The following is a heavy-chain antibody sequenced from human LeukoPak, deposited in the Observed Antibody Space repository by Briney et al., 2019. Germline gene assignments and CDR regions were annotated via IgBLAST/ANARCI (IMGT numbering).Heavy chain of an antibody. D-gene: IGHD6-6*01. CDR2: INPSGGST. CDR3: VRGASSIAALNPFWYFDL. Sequence: ASVKVSCKASGYTFTSYYMHWVRQGPGQGLEWMGIINPSGGSTSYAQKFQGRVTMTRDTSTNTVYMELSSLRSEDTAVFYCVRGASSIAALNPFWYFDLWGRGTLVTVSS. CDR1: GYTFTSYY. J-gene: IGHJ2*01. V-gene: IGHV1-46*01.